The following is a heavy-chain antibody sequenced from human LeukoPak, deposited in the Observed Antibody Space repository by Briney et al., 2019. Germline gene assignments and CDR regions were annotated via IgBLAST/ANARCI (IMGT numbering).Heavy chain of an antibody. Sequence: GGSLRLSCAASGFTFSSCGMHWVRQAPGKGLEWVAFIRYDGRNKYYADSVKGRFTISRDNSKNTLYLQMNSLRAEDTAVYYRAKDLYDSPFDYWGQGTLVTVSS. CDR3: AKDLYDSPFDY. CDR1: GFTFSSCG. V-gene: IGHV3-30*02. D-gene: IGHD3-22*01. CDR2: IRYDGRNK. J-gene: IGHJ4*02.